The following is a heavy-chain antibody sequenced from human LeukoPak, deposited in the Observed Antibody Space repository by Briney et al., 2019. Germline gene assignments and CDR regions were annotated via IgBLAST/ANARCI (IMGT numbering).Heavy chain of an antibody. CDR2: ISGSGGST. CDR3: AKGSYSSWYGSWFDP. J-gene: IGHJ5*02. D-gene: IGHD6-13*01. CDR1: GFTFSSYA. V-gene: IGHV3-23*01. Sequence: GGSLRLSRAASGFTFSSYAMSWVRQAPGKGLEWVSAISGSGGSTYYADSVKGRFTISRDNSKNTLYLQMNSLRAEDTAVYYCAKGSYSSWYGSWFDPWGQGTLVTVSS.